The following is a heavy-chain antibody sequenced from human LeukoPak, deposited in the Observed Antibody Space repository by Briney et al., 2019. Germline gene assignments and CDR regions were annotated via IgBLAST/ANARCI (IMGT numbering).Heavy chain of an antibody. J-gene: IGHJ5*02. D-gene: IGHD2-2*01. CDR1: GYDFTSYG. Sequence: GASVKVSCKASGYDFTSYGISWVRQAPGHGLEWMGWISAYNQNTNYIEELQGRVTMTTDSSTDTAYMELRTLKSDDTAVYYCARATIVLVPASLCLDAWGQGTLVTVSS. V-gene: IGHV1-18*01. CDR3: ARATIVLVPASLCLDA. CDR2: ISAYNQNT.